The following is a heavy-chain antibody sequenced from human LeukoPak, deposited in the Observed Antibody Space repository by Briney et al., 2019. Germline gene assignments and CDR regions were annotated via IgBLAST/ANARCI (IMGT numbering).Heavy chain of an antibody. Sequence: PGGSLRLSCAASGFTFSDYYMSWIRQAPGKGLEWVANIKQDGSEKYYVDSVKGRFTISRDNAKNSLYLQMNSLRAEDTAVYYCARARGSSGWSYNYYYYGMDVWGQGTTVTVSS. CDR1: GFTFSDYY. V-gene: IGHV3-7*01. J-gene: IGHJ6*02. CDR3: ARARGSSGWSYNYYYYGMDV. D-gene: IGHD6-19*01. CDR2: IKQDGSEK.